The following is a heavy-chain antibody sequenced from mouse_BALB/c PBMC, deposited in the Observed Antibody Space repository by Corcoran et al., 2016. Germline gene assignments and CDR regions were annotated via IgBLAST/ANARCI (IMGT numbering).Heavy chain of an antibody. V-gene: IGHV3-6*02. Sequence: DVQLQESGPGLVKPSQSLTLTCSVTGYSITSGYYWNWIRQFPGNKLEWMGYISYDGSNNYNPSLKNRISITSDTSKNQFFLKLNSVTTEDTATYYCARWATMHYWGQGTTLTVSS. J-gene: IGHJ2*01. CDR2: ISYDGSN. D-gene: IGHD2-1*01. CDR1: GYSITSGYY. CDR3: ARWATMHY.